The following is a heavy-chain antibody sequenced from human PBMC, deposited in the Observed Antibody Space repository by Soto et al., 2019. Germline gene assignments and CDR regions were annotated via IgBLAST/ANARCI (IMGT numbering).Heavy chain of an antibody. Sequence: QVQLVESGGGVVQPGRSLRLSCAASGFTFSSYAMHWVRQAPGKGLEWVAVISYDGSNKYYADSVKGRFTISRDNSKNTLYLQMNSLRAEATAVYYCASSPYGDSTGYFDLWGRGTLVTVSS. V-gene: IGHV3-30-3*01. CDR3: ASSPYGDSTGYFDL. J-gene: IGHJ2*01. D-gene: IGHD4-17*01. CDR2: ISYDGSNK. CDR1: GFTFSSYA.